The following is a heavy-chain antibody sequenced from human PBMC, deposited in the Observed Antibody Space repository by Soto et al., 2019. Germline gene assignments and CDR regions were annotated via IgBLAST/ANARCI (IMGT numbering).Heavy chain of an antibody. J-gene: IGHJ6*02. CDR1: GYAFTSYF. CDR2: INPSDRST. Sequence: ASVKVSCKASGYAFTSYFMHWVRQAPGQGLERMGIINPSDRSTSYAPKFQGWVTMTRDTSISTAYMELSRLRSDDTAVYYCARGDTAMVYYYYYGMDVWGQGTTVTVSS. D-gene: IGHD5-18*01. CDR3: ARGDTAMVYYYYYGMDV. V-gene: IGHV1-46*01.